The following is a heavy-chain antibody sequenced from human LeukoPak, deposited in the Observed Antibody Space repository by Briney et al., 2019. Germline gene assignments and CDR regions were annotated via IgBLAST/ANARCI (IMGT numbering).Heavy chain of an antibody. D-gene: IGHD3-10*01. CDR1: GYTFTSYD. J-gene: IGHJ3*02. Sequence: GASVKVSCKASGYTFTSYDINWVRQATGQGLEWMGWMNPNSGNTGYAQKFQGRVTMTRNTSISTAYMELSSLRSEDTAVYYCARGPIPGGVRGVIYAFDIWGQGTMVTVSS. CDR2: MNPNSGNT. CDR3: ARGPIPGGVRGVIYAFDI. V-gene: IGHV1-8*01.